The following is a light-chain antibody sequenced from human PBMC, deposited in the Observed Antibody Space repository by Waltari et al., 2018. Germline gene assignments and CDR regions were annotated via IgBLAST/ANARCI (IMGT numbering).Light chain of an antibody. Sequence: EKVMTQSPATLSVSPGERVSLSCWASQSVGSYLAWYQQKPGQAPRLVIYGASTRATGTPVRFSGSGSGTEFTLTISSLQSEDCAVYYCQQYTSWPLTFGGGTKVEIK. V-gene: IGKV3-15*01. CDR1: QSVGSY. CDR2: GAS. CDR3: QQYTSWPLT. J-gene: IGKJ4*01.